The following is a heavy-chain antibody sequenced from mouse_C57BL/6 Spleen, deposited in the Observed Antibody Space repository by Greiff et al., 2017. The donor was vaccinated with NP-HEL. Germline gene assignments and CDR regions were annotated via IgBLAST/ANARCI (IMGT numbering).Heavy chain of an antibody. Sequence: VQLQQSGAELVRPGTSVKVSCKASGYAFTNYLIEWVKQRPGQGLEWIGVINPGSGGTNYNEKFKGKATLTADKSSSTAYMQLSSLTSEDSAVYFCAREDYYGSREGFDYWGQGTTLTVSS. V-gene: IGHV1-54*01. CDR2: INPGSGGT. J-gene: IGHJ2*01. D-gene: IGHD1-1*01. CDR1: GYAFTNYL. CDR3: AREDYYGSREGFDY.